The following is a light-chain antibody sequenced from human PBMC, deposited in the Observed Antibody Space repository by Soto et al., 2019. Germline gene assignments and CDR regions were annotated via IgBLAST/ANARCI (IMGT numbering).Light chain of an antibody. CDR1: QAIDSW. Sequence: DIQLTQSPSSMSASVGDRFPITCRPSQAIDSWLAWYQQQPGEAPKLLLFTGSLLHRGVPSTFSGSGCGTDFTLPVISMQAEDFVTDYCRQSYSAPLTFGGGTKVDIK. CDR2: TGS. V-gene: IGKV1-39*01. CDR3: RQSYSAPLT. J-gene: IGKJ4*01.